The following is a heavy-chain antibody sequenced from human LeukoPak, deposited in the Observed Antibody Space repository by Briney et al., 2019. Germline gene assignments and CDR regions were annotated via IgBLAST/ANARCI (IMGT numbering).Heavy chain of an antibody. J-gene: IGHJ3*02. CDR2: IYGGHTA. CDR3: AREIGQLGGAFDI. Sequence: PGGSLRLSCAASGFTVSTVYMTWVRQAPGKGLEWVSVIYGGHTAYYADSVKDRFTISRDNPKNTLNLQMNSLRAEDTAVHYCAREIGQLGGAFDIWGQGTMVTVSS. D-gene: IGHD7-27*01. V-gene: IGHV3-53*01. CDR1: GFTVSTVY.